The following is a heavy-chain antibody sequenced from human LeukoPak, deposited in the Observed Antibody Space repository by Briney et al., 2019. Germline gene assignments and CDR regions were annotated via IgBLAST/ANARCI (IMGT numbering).Heavy chain of an antibody. CDR1: GYTFTGYY. J-gene: IGHJ6*02. CDR3: ARTAPSGYSSGWFTSYYYYGMDV. V-gene: IGHV1-2*02. Sequence: ASVKVSCKASGYTFTGYYMHWVRQAPGQGLEWMGWINHNSGGTNYAQKFQGRVTMTRDTSISTAYMELSRLRSDDTAVYYCARTAPSGYSSGWFTSYYYYGMDVWGQGTTVTVSS. CDR2: INHNSGGT. D-gene: IGHD6-19*01.